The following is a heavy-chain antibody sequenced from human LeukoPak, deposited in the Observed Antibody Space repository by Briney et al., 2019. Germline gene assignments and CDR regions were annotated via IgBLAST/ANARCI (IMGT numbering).Heavy chain of an antibody. CDR3: SRAEVPKDRSGSGSYYRGGFDY. V-gene: IGHV1-69*05. CDR1: GGTFSSYA. Sequence: GASVKVSCKASGGTFSSYAISWMRQAPGQGLEWMGGIIPIFGTANYAQKFQGRVTITTDESTSTAYMELSSLRPEDTAVYYCSRAEVPKDRSGSGSYYRGGFDYWGQGTLVTVSS. J-gene: IGHJ4*02. D-gene: IGHD3-10*01. CDR2: IIPIFGTA.